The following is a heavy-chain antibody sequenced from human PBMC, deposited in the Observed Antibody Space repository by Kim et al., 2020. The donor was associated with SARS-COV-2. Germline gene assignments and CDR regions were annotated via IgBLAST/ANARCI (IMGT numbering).Heavy chain of an antibody. D-gene: IGHD3-10*01. Sequence: DSVKGRFTISRDKSKNTLYLQMNSLRAEDTAVYYCAKGPRWFGEHNWFDPWGQGTLVTVSS. J-gene: IGHJ5*02. V-gene: IGHV3-23*01. CDR3: AKGPRWFGEHNWFDP.